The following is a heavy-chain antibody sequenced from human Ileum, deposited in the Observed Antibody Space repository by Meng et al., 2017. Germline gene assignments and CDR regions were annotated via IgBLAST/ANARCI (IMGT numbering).Heavy chain of an antibody. Sequence: QVHVQESGPGLVKPSGTLSLTCAVSGGSISSGTWWSWVRQPPGKGLQWIGEFHPGSGATYNPSLKARVTISVDTSMQQFSLQLTSVTAADTAVYYCAKNGAYCLESWGQGTLVTVSS. CDR3: AKNGAYCLES. CDR2: FHPGSGA. CDR1: GGSISSGTW. J-gene: IGHJ4*02. V-gene: IGHV4-4*02. D-gene: IGHD2-21*01.